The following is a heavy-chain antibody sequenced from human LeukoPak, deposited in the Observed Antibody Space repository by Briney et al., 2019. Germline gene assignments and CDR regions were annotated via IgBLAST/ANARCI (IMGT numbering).Heavy chain of an antibody. CDR1: GFTFSSYW. D-gene: IGHD3-3*01. CDR2: IKQDGSEK. J-gene: IGHJ6*02. V-gene: IGHV3-7*01. CDR3: AREGREWLWGDYYHYYGMDV. Sequence: GGSLRLSCAASGFTFSSYWMSWVRQAPGKGLEWVANIKQDGSEKYYVDSVKGRFTISRDNAKNSLYLQMNSLRAEDTAVYYCAREGREWLWGDYYHYYGMDVWGQGTTVTVSS.